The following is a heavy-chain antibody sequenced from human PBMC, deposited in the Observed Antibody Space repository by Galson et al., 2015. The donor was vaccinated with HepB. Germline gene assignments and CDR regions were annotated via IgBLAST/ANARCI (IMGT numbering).Heavy chain of an antibody. CDR2: INPDSGGT. CDR3: AAGCSYGTGAFDI. CDR1: GYTFTGYY. J-gene: IGHJ3*02. Sequence: SVKVSCKASGYTFTGYYMHWVRQAPGQGLEWMGWINPDSGGTNYAQKFQGWVTMTRDTSISTAYMELSRLRSDDTAVYYCAAGCSYGTGAFDIWGQGTMVTVSS. V-gene: IGHV1-2*04. D-gene: IGHD5-18*01.